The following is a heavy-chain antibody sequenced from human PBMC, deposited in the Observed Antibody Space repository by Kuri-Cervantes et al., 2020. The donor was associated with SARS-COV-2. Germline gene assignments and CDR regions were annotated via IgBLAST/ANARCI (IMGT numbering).Heavy chain of an antibody. D-gene: IGHD2-2*01. CDR1: GYTFTSYY. J-gene: IGHJ5*02. CDR2: INPSGGST. V-gene: IGHV1-46*01. CDR3: ARVRPYQLLWRNWFDP. Sequence: ASVKVSCKASGYTFTSYYMHWVRQAPGQGLEWMGIINPSGGSTSYAQKFQGRVTMTRDTSTSTVYMELSSLRSEDTAVYYCARVRPYQLLWRNWFDPWGQGTLVTVSS.